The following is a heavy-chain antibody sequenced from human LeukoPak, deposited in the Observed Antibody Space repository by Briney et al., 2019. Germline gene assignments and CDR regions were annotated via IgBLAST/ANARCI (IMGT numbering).Heavy chain of an antibody. CDR2: ISSGGDYK. J-gene: IGHJ4*02. CDR3: ARGHYDVLASSYRWTPDY. Sequence: GSLRLSCASSGFTFNTFNMNWFRQAPGKGLEWVSSISSGGDYKYYADSVKGRFTTSRDNAKNSLSLQLNTLRVEDTAIYYCARGHYDVLASSYRWTPDYWGQGTLVTVSS. V-gene: IGHV3-21*01. D-gene: IGHD3-9*01. CDR1: GFTFNTFN.